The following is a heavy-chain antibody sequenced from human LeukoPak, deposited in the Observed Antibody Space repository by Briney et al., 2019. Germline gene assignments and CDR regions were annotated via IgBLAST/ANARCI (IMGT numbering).Heavy chain of an antibody. CDR3: ARGRSRRRNDRSTDYSP. V-gene: IGHV4-39*01. CDR2: LYYSGVS. Sequence: SETLSLTCNVSGGSISSNSDYWGWIRQPPGKGLEWIGSLYYSGVSVYNPSLKSRVTMSVDTSKNQFSLKLSSVTAADTAVYYCARGRSRRRNDRSTDYSPWGQGTLVTVSS. D-gene: IGHD3-22*01. J-gene: IGHJ5*02. CDR1: GGSISSNSDY.